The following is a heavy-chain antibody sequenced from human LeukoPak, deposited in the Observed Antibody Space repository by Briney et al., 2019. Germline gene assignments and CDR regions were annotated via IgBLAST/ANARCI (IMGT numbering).Heavy chain of an antibody. D-gene: IGHD1-26*01. Sequence: PSETLSLTCTVSGYSISSGYYWGWIRRPPGKGLEWIGSIYHSGSTYYNPSLKSRATISVDTSKNQFSLKLSSVTAADTAVYYCARVPGRTSYYFDYWGQGTLVTVSS. CDR1: GYSISSGYY. CDR3: ARVPGRTSYYFDY. V-gene: IGHV4-38-2*02. CDR2: IYHSGST. J-gene: IGHJ4*02.